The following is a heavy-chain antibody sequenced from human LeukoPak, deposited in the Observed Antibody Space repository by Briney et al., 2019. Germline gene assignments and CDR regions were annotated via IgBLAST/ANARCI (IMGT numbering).Heavy chain of an antibody. Sequence: GGSLTLTCAASGFTFSSYCMRWVRQAPGKGLVWVSRINSDGSRTSYEDSVKGRITITRDIAKNTLYLQMTSLRAEDTAVYYCARVLRYNDILTGYPRPYYFDYWGQGTLVTVSS. D-gene: IGHD3-9*01. CDR1: GFTFSSYC. CDR3: ARVLRYNDILTGYPRPYYFDY. CDR2: INSDGSRT. J-gene: IGHJ4*02. V-gene: IGHV3-74*01.